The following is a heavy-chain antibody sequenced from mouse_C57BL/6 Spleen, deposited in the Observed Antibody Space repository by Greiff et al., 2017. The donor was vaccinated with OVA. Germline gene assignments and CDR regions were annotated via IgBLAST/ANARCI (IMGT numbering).Heavy chain of an antibody. J-gene: IGHJ4*01. CDR3: ASVYDGYYVNYAMDY. CDR2: IWSGGST. Sequence: QVQLKESGPGLVQPSQSLSITCTVSGFSLTSYGVHWVRQSPGKGLEWLGVIWSGGSTDYNAAFISRLSISKDNSKSQVFFKMNSLQADDTAIYYCASVYDGYYVNYAMDYWGQGTSVTVSS. V-gene: IGHV2-2*01. D-gene: IGHD2-3*01. CDR1: GFSLTSYG.